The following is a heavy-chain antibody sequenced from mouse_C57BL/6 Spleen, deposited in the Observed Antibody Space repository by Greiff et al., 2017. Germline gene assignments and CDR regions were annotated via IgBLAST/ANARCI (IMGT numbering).Heavy chain of an antibody. CDR2: INPYNGDT. CDR1: GYSFTGYF. D-gene: IGHD1-1*01. CDR3: ARGFITTVGSYWYFDV. Sequence: VQLQQSGPELVKPGDSVKISCKASGYSFTGYFMNWVMQSHGKSLEWIGRINPYNGDTFYNQKFKGKATLTVDKSSSTAHMELRSLTSEDSAVYYCARGFITTVGSYWYFDVWGTGTTVTVSS. J-gene: IGHJ1*03. V-gene: IGHV1-20*01.